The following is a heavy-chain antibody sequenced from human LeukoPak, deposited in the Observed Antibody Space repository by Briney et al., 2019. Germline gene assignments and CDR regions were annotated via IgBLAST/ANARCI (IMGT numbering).Heavy chain of an antibody. Sequence: GGSLRLSCAASGFTVSSNYMSWVRQAPGKGLEWVSVIYSGGRTYYADSVKGRFTISRHNSKNTLYLQMNSLRAEDTAVYYCARDLGYCSSTSCYAEDTHYGMDVWGQGTTVTVSS. CDR3: ARDLGYCSSTSCYAEDTHYGMDV. J-gene: IGHJ6*02. CDR1: GFTVSSNY. V-gene: IGHV3-53*04. CDR2: IYSGGRT. D-gene: IGHD2-2*01.